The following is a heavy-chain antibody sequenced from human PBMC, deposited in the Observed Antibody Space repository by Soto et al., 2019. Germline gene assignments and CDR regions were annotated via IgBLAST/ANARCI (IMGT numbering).Heavy chain of an antibody. V-gene: IGHV5-10-1*01. Sequence: PGESLKISGKGSGYSFTSYWISWVRQMPGKGLEWMGRIDPSDSYTNYSPSFQGHVTISADKSISTAYLQWSSLKASDTAMYYCARHGSAYYYDSSGSGMDVWGQGTTVTVSS. CDR2: IDPSDSYT. J-gene: IGHJ6*02. CDR3: ARHGSAYYYDSSGSGMDV. D-gene: IGHD3-22*01. CDR1: GYSFTSYW.